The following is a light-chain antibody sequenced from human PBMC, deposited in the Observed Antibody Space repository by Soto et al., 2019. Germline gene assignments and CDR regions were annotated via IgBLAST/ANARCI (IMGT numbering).Light chain of an antibody. J-gene: IGLJ1*01. CDR1: SSDVGGYNY. Sequence: QSALTQPASVSGSPGQSITISCTGTSSDVGGYNYVSWYQQHPGKAPKLMVSEVSNRPSGVSNRFSGSKSGNTASLTISGRHSEDEAEYYCSSYTTGSTFVFGTGTKLTVL. CDR3: SSYTTGSTFV. V-gene: IGLV2-14*01. CDR2: EVS.